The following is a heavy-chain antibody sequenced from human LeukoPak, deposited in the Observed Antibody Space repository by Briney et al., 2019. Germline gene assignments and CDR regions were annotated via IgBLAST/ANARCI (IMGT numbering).Heavy chain of an antibody. CDR3: ARAQDYDFWSGHWDY. CDR2: IYYSGST. CDR1: GGSVSSGSYY. V-gene: IGHV4-61*01. Sequence: SETLSLTCTVSGGSVSSGSYYWSWIRQPPGKGLEWIGYIYYSGSTNYNPSLKSRVTISVDTSKNQFSLKLSSVTAADTAVYYCARAQDYDFWSGHWDYWGQGTLVTVSS. D-gene: IGHD3-3*01. J-gene: IGHJ4*02.